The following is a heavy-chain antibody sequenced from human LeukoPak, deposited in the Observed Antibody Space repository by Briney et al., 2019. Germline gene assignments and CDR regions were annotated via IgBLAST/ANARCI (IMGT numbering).Heavy chain of an antibody. CDR1: GGSISSYY. CDR3: VRDFSSGWSDYFDY. J-gene: IGHJ4*02. CDR2: IYTSGST. Sequence: SETLSLTCTVSGGSISSYYWSWIRQPAGKGLEWIGRIYTSGSTNYNPSLKSRVTMSVDTSKNQFSLKLSSVTAADTAVYYCVRDFSSGWSDYFDYWGQGTLVTVSS. D-gene: IGHD6-19*01. V-gene: IGHV4-4*07.